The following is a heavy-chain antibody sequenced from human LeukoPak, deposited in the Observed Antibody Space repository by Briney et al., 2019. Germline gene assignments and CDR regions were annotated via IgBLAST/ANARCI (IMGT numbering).Heavy chain of an antibody. D-gene: IGHD3-10*01. Sequence: PGGSLRLSCAASGFTFSSYWMHWVRQAPGKGLVWVSRINSDGSSTSYADSVKGRFTISRDNAKNTLYLQMNSLRAEDTAVYYCARTYGSGAYYFDYWGQGTLVTVSS. CDR3: ARTYGSGAYYFDY. CDR2: INSDGSST. J-gene: IGHJ4*02. CDR1: GFTFSSYW. V-gene: IGHV3-74*01.